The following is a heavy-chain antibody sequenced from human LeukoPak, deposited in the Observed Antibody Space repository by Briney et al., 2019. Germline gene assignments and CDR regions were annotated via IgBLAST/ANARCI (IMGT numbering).Heavy chain of an antibody. CDR2: ISYNSETT. J-gene: IGHJ3*02. CDR3: TRSADGAFDN. CDR1: GFSFSGYA. Sequence: GGSLRLSCAASGFSFSGYAMNWVRQTPGKGLEWVSYISYNSETTHYADSVKGRFTISRDNAQNSLYLQMHSLRAEDTAVYYCTRSADGAFDNWGPGTKVTVSS. D-gene: IGHD5-24*01. V-gene: IGHV3-48*04.